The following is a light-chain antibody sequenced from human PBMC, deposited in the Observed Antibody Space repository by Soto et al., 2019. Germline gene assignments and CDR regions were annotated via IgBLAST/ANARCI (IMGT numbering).Light chain of an antibody. Sequence: VLTQSPGTLSLSPGERATLSCWASQSVNRNYVAWYQQKPGQAPRLLIYIVSSRATGIPDRFSGSGSGTDFTLTISGLEPEDFAMYYCQQYGSSPYTFGQGTKVEIK. CDR3: QQYGSSPYT. CDR2: IVS. J-gene: IGKJ2*01. CDR1: QSVNRNY. V-gene: IGKV3-20*01.